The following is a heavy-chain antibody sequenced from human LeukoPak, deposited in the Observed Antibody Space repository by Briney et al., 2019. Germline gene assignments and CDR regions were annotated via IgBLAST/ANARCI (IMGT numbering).Heavy chain of an antibody. V-gene: IGHV4-34*01. CDR2: INHSGST. Sequence: PSETLSLTCAVYGGSFSGYYWSWIRQPPGKGLEWIGEINHSGSTNYNPSLKSRVTISVDTSKNQFSLKLSSVTDADTAVYYCARGPLYYYGSGRLDYWGQGTLVTVSS. CDR3: ARGPLYYYGSGRLDY. D-gene: IGHD3-10*01. J-gene: IGHJ4*02. CDR1: GGSFSGYY.